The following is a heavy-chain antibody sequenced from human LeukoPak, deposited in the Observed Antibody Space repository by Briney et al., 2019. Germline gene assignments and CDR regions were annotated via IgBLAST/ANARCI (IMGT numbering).Heavy chain of an antibody. V-gene: IGHV3-30*18. CDR1: GFTFSSYG. CDR3: AKEAKVGAIDY. CDR2: ISYDGSNK. D-gene: IGHD1-26*01. Sequence: GRSLRLSCAASGFTFSSYGMHWVRQAPGKGLEWVAVISYDGSNKYYADSVKGRFTISRDNSKNTLYLQMNSLRAEDTAVYYCAKEAKVGAIDYWGQGTLVTVAS. J-gene: IGHJ4*02.